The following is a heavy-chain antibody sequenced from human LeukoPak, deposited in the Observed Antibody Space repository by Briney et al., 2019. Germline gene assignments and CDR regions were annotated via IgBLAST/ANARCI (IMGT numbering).Heavy chain of an antibody. CDR3: ARDAYTTTSNWRDP. Sequence: PAGSLRLSCDASGFTLNKYWMHWLRQAPGKGLVWVSRITGDGSDIAYAESVKGRFTVSRDDAKNILYLHTTSLRVEDTAIYYCARDAYTTTSNWRDPWGQGTLVTVSS. CDR1: GFTLNKYW. J-gene: IGHJ5*02. D-gene: IGHD4-17*01. V-gene: IGHV3-74*01. CDR2: ITGDGSDI.